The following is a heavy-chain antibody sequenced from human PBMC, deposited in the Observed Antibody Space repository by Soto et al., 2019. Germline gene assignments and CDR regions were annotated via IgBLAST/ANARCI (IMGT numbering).Heavy chain of an antibody. CDR2: IFYSGST. D-gene: IGHD5-12*01. J-gene: IGHJ4*02. V-gene: IGHV4-59*01. Sequence: SEALALTCSISGGSFSSDHWRWIREPPGKGLEWIGYIFYSGSTTYNPSLKSRVTISLDTSKNQFSLKVSSVTAADMAVYYCARDLFGDGYNFRYWGQGTQVTVSS. CDR1: GGSFSSDH. CDR3: ARDLFGDGYNFRY.